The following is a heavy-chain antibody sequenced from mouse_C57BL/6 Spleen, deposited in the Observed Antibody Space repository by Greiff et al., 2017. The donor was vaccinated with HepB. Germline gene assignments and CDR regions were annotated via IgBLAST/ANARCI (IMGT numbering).Heavy chain of an antibody. D-gene: IGHD4-1*01. CDR1: GFTFSSYG. CDR3: ASLWDGGDY. J-gene: IGHJ2*01. Sequence: EVMLVESGGDLVKPGGSLKLSCAASGFTFSSYGMSWVRQTPDKRLEWVATISSGGSYTYYPDSVKGRFTISRDNAKNTLYLQMSSLKSEDTAMYYCASLWDGGDYWGQGTTLTVSS. CDR2: ISSGGSYT. V-gene: IGHV5-6*01.